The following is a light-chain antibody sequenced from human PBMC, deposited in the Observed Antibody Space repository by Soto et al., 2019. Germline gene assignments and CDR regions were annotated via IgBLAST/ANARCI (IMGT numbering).Light chain of an antibody. CDR1: SSDVGGHKY. CDR3: CSYAGSSTWV. CDR2: DVN. V-gene: IGLV2-11*02. Sequence: QSALTQPRSVSESPGQSVTISCSGTSSDVGGHKYVSWYQQHPGEAPKLMIYDVNKRPSGVPDRFSGSKSGSTASLTISGLQTEDEADYYCCSYAGSSTWVFGGGTKLTVL. J-gene: IGLJ3*02.